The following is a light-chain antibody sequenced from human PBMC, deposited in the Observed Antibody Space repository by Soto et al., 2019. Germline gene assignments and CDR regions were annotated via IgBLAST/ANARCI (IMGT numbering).Light chain of an antibody. CDR1: HSISTW. J-gene: IGKJ4*01. CDR3: QEYSRY. CDR2: EAS. Sequence: DIQMTQSPSTLSASVGDRVTITCRARHSISTWLAWYQQKPGKAPKVLISEASNLQSGVPSRFSGSGSGTEFTHTNSSLQPDDIGTYYCQEYSRYFGGGTKVEIK. V-gene: IGKV1-5*01.